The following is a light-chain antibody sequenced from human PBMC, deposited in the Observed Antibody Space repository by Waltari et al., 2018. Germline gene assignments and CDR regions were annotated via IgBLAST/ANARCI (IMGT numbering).Light chain of an antibody. CDR1: QSIDNN. J-gene: IGKJ4*01. V-gene: IGKV3-15*01. CDR3: QQYKSWPPLT. CDR2: GVS. Sequence: EIVMTQSPVTLSVSPGDGATISCRASQSIDNNLAWYQHRPGQAPRLLMYGVSTRVSGVPGRFTGRGSGTEFTLTIISLQPEDCAVYYGQQYKSWPPLTFGGGTKVEI.